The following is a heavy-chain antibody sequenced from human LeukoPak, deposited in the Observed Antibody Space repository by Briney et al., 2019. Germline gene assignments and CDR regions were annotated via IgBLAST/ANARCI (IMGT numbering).Heavy chain of an antibody. D-gene: IGHD4-17*01. CDR2: IRSSDGRT. CDR1: GFTFSSYA. J-gene: IGHJ3*01. V-gene: IGHV3-23*01. Sequence: PGGSLRLSCAASGFTFSSYAMNWVRQAPGKGLEWVSAIRSSDGRTYYADSVRGRFTISRDNSKNTLYLQMNSLRAEDTAVYYCARDRDDYGDPGAFNVWGQGAVVTVSS. CDR3: ARDRDDYGDPGAFNV.